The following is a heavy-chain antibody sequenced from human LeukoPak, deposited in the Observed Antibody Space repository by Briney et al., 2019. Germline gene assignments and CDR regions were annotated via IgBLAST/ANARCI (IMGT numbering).Heavy chain of an antibody. J-gene: IGHJ6*03. Sequence: SETLSLTCTVSGGSISSSSYYWGWIRQAPGKGLEWIGSIYYSGSTYYNPSLKSRVTISVDTSKNQFSLKLSSVTAADTAVYYCASHKKYYYGSSGYFPYYMDVWGKGTTVTVSS. D-gene: IGHD3-22*01. CDR2: IYYSGST. V-gene: IGHV4-39*01. CDR3: ASHKKYYYGSSGYFPYYMDV. CDR1: GGSISSSSYY.